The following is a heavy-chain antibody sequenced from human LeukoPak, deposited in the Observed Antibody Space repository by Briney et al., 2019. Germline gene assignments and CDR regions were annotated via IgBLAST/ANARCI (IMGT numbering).Heavy chain of an antibody. V-gene: IGHV4-34*01. CDR3: ARGGHPPWIQLWTDAFDI. D-gene: IGHD5-18*01. CDR1: GGSFSGYY. J-gene: IGHJ3*02. Sequence: PSETLSLTCAVYGGSFSGYYWRWIRQPPGKGLEWIGEINHSGSTNYNPSLKSRVTISVDTSKNQFSLKLSSVTAADTAVYYCARGGHPPWIQLWTDAFDIWGQGTMVTVSS. CDR2: INHSGST.